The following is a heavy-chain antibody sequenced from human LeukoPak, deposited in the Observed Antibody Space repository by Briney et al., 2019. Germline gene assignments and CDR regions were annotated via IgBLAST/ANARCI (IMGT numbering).Heavy chain of an antibody. Sequence: SQTLSLTCTVSGGSISSGGYYWSWIRQHPGKGLEWIGYIYYSGSTYYNPSLKSRVTISVDTSKNQFSLRLNSVTAADTAVYYCAMAYSSSWYYFDYWGQGTLVTVSS. CDR3: AMAYSSSWYYFDY. D-gene: IGHD6-13*01. V-gene: IGHV4-31*03. CDR1: GGSISSGGYY. J-gene: IGHJ4*02. CDR2: IYYSGST.